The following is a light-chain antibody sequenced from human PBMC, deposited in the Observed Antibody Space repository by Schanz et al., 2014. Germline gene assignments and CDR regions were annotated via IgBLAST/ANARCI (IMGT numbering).Light chain of an antibody. Sequence: QSALTQPASVSGSPGQSITISCTGTASDIGSYNYVSWYQHHPGKAPKLMIYDVSNRPSGVSDRFSGSKSGNTASLTISGLQAEDEADYYCCSYAGSSTLVFGGGTKLTVL. V-gene: IGLV2-23*02. CDR1: ASDIGSYNY. CDR2: DVS. CDR3: CSYAGSSTLV. J-gene: IGLJ3*02.